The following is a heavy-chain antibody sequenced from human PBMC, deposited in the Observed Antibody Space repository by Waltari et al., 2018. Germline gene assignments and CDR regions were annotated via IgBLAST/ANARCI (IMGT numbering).Heavy chain of an antibody. CDR3: ARSVDTAMSQRDY. CDR2: IKHSGST. J-gene: IGHJ4*02. Sequence: QVQLQQWGAGLLKPSETLSLTCAVYGGSFSGYYWSWIRQPPGKGLEWIGEIKHSGSTNYTPSLKSRVTISVDTSKNQFSLKLSSVTAADTAVYYCARSVDTAMSQRDYWGQGTLVTVSS. CDR1: GGSFSGYY. D-gene: IGHD5-18*01. V-gene: IGHV4-34*01.